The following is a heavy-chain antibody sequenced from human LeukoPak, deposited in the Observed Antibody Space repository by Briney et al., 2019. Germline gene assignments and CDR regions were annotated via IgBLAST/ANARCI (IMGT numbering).Heavy chain of an antibody. CDR3: ARSGSYGFWFDY. Sequence: GSLRLSCAASGFTFSSYWMSWVRQAPGKGLEWVANIKQDGSEKYYVDSVKGRFTISRDNAKNSLYLQVNSLRAEDTAVYYCARSGSYGFWFDYWGQGTLVTVSS. CDR1: GFTFSSYW. J-gene: IGHJ4*02. CDR2: IKQDGSEK. V-gene: IGHV3-7*01. D-gene: IGHD1-26*01.